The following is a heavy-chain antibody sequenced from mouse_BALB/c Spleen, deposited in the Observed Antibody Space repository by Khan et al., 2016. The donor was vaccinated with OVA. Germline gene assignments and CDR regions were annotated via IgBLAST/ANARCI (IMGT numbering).Heavy chain of an antibody. CDR1: GFAFSRYD. Sequence: EVELVESGGGLVKPGGSLKLSCAASGFAFSRYDMSWVRQTPEKRLEWVAFISIGGGTTYYPDTVKGRFHISRDNAKNTLYLQMNSLKYEDKASYYCTRSHYYGSNYYFDDWGQGTTLTVSS. CDR2: ISIGGGTT. V-gene: IGHV5-12-1*01. D-gene: IGHD1-1*01. J-gene: IGHJ2*01. CDR3: TRSHYYGSNYYFDD.